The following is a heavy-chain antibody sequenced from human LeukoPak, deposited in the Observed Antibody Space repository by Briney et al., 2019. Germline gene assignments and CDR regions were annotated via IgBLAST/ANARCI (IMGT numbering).Heavy chain of an antibody. CDR3: ARLSSWDHGNIPH. V-gene: IGHV4-59*08. D-gene: IGHD1/OR15-1a*01. CDR1: GGSLSPYY. CDR2: IYHTGTT. Sequence: SETLSLTCTVSGGSLSPYYWTWIRQPPGKGLEWIGYIYHTGTTRYNPSLNSRVTISVETSKNQFSLRLNSVTAADTAISYCARLSSWDHGNIPHWGQGTLVTVSS. J-gene: IGHJ1*01.